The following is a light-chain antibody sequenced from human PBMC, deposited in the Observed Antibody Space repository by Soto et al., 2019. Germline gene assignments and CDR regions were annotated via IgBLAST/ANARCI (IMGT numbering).Light chain of an antibody. Sequence: QSALTQPPSASGSPGQPVTISCTGTSSDVGGYNYVSWYQQHPGKAPKVMIYEVSKRPSGVPDRFSGSKSGNTASLTVSGLQAEDEADYYCSSYAGSNLVFGGGTKLTVL. CDR2: EVS. CDR3: SSYAGSNLV. CDR1: SSDVGGYNY. V-gene: IGLV2-8*01. J-gene: IGLJ2*01.